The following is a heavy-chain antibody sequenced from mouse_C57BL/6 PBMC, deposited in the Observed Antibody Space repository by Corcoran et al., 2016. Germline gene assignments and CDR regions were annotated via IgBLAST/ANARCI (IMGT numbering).Heavy chain of an antibody. Sequence: QIQLVQSGPELKKPGETVKISCKASGYTFTTYGMSWVKQAPGKGLKWMGWINTYSGVPTYADDFKGRFAFSLETSASTAYLQINNLKNEETATYFCARDQPYYFDYWGQGTTLTVSS. V-gene: IGHV9-3*01. CDR2: INTYSGVP. CDR1: GYTFTTYG. J-gene: IGHJ2*01. CDR3: ARDQPYYFDY.